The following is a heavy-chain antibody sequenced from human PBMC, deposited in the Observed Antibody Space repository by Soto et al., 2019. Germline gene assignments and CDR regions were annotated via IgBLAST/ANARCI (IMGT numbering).Heavy chain of an antibody. CDR2: VSHDGSTK. CDR1: GFTFSTYG. Sequence: GGSLRLSCAVSGFTFSTYGMHWVRQAPGKGLEWVAVVSHDGSTKYYADSVKGRFTISRDNSKNTLYLQMDGLRVEDTAVYFCASPVATMGTAFDYWGQGTLVTVSS. D-gene: IGHD5-12*01. V-gene: IGHV3-30*03. CDR3: ASPVATMGTAFDY. J-gene: IGHJ4*02.